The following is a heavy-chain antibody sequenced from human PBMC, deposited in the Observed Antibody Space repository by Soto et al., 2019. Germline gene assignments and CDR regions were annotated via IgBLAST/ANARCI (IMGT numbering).Heavy chain of an antibody. V-gene: IGHV3-30*18. Sequence: GGSLRLSCAASGFTLSSYGMHWVRQAPGKGLEWVAVISYDGSNKYYADSVKGRFTISRDNSKNTLYLQMNSLRAEDTAVYYCAKDLASGYADYWGQGTLVTVSS. CDR2: ISYDGSNK. CDR1: GFTLSSYG. CDR3: AKDLASGYADY. J-gene: IGHJ4*02. D-gene: IGHD5-12*01.